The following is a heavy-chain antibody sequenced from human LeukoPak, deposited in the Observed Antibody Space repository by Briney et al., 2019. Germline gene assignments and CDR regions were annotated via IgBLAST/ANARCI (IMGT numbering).Heavy chain of an antibody. CDR3: ARRKDIVATIDY. J-gene: IGHJ4*02. D-gene: IGHD5-12*01. CDR2: INPNSGGT. Sequence: ASVKVSCKASGYTFTSYYMHWVRQAPGQGLEWMGWINPNSGGTNYAQKFQGRVTMTRDTSISTAYMELSRLRSDDTAVYYCARRKDIVATIDYWGQGTLVTVSS. V-gene: IGHV1-2*02. CDR1: GYTFTSYY.